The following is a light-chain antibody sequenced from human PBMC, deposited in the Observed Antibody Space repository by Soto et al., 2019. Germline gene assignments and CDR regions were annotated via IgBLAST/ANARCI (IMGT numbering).Light chain of an antibody. CDR1: SSNIGTYA. CDR2: SSN. J-gene: IGLJ3*02. CDR3: AAWDDSLNGRV. V-gene: IGLV1-44*01. Sequence: QSVLTQPPSASGTPGQRVTVSCSGGSSNIGTYAVNWYQQLPGAAPKLLIYSSNQRPSGVPDRFSGSKSGTSGSLAISGLQSEDEADYYCAAWDDSLNGRVFGGGTKLTVL.